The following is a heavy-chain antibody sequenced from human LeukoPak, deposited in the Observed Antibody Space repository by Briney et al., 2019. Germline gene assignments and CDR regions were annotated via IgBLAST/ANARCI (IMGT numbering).Heavy chain of an antibody. Sequence: SETPSLTPTLPLGSPTSYNSSSSPQPPRKRVEWIGSIYYSGSTNYNPSLKSRVTISVDTSKTQFSLKLSSVTAADPAVYYCARQGYGSGSYVYYWGQGTLVTVSS. D-gene: IGHD3-10*01. V-gene: IGHV4-59*08. CDR2: IYYSGST. J-gene: IGHJ4*02. CDR1: LGSPTSYN. CDR3: ARQGYGSGSYVYY.